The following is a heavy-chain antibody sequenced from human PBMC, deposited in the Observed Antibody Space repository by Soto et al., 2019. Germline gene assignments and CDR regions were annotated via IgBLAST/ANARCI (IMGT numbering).Heavy chain of an antibody. CDR1: GFIFGAHA. Sequence: PGGSLRLSCAASGFIFGAHAMSWVRQAPGKGLEWVSAINWIGGSTNYADSMKGRFTISRDNAKNSLSLQMVSLRDEDTAVYYCAGGYYYDNSGYRAWGQGTLVTVSS. CDR3: AGGYYYDNSGYRA. V-gene: IGHV3-20*04. J-gene: IGHJ4*02. D-gene: IGHD3-22*01. CDR2: INWIGGST.